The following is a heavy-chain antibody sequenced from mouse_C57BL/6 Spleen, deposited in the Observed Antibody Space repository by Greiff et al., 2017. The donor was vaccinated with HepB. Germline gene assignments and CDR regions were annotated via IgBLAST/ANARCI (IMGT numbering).Heavy chain of an antibody. J-gene: IGHJ1*03. D-gene: IGHD2-5*01. CDR2: IDPETGGT. V-gene: IGHV1-15*01. Sequence: QVQLKQSGAELVRPGASVTLSCKASGYTFTDYEMHWVKQTPVHGLEWIGAIDPETGGTAYNQKFKGKAILTADKSSSTAYMERRSLTSEDSAVYYCTRDSNYSYWYFDVWGTGTTVTVSS. CDR1: GYTFTDYE. CDR3: TRDSNYSYWYFDV.